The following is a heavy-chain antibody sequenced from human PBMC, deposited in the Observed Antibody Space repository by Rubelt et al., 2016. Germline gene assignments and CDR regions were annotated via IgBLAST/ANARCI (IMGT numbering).Heavy chain of an antibody. CDR1: GYTFTSYY. V-gene: IGHV1-46*01. CDR3: ARVGFYYDSGSYVD. J-gene: IGHJ4*02. D-gene: IGHD3-10*01. CDR2: INPSGGST. Sequence: QVQLVQSGAEVKKPGASVKVSCKASGYTFTSYYMHWVRQAPGQGLEWMGIINPSGGSTTYAQRSMGRVTMTRDTSTSTVYMDLSSLRCEDTAVYYCARVGFYYDSGSYVDWGQGTLVTVSS.